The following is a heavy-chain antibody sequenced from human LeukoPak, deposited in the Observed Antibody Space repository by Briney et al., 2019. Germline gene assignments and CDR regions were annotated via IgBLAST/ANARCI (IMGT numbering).Heavy chain of an antibody. CDR3: ARDSGTTGEVKFDP. CDR1: GDSISRYY. V-gene: IGHV4-4*07. D-gene: IGHD3-10*01. Sequence: PSETLSLTCTVSGDSISRYYWSWIRQPAGRGLEWIGRIYNGGIITYNPSLKSRVTMSIDTSNNQFSLRLRFVTAADTAVYYCARDSGTTGEVKFDPWGQGTLVTVSS. J-gene: IGHJ5*02. CDR2: IYNGGII.